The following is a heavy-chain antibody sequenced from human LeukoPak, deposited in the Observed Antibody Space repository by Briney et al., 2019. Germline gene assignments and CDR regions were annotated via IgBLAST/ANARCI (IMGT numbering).Heavy chain of an antibody. J-gene: IGHJ4*02. CDR3: ARPALVGATTWFSNY. V-gene: IGHV1-2*02. CDR1: GYTFTGYY. D-gene: IGHD1-26*01. CDR2: INPNSGGT. Sequence: GASVKVSCKASGYTFTGYYMHWVRQAPGQGLEWMGWINPNSGGTNYAQKFQGRVTMTRDTFISTAYMELSRLRSDDTAVYYCARPALVGATTWFSNYWGQGTLVTVSS.